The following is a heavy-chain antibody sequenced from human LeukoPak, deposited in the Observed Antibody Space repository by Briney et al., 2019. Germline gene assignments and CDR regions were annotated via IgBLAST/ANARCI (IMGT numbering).Heavy chain of an antibody. Sequence: PSETLSLTCAVYGGSLSSYYWSWVRQSPGKGLEWIGEMHRDGRSDYNPSLGSRATISVDASKNQFSLYLRSMTAADTAVYYCARGIKRYYYYGLGSFPYDSWGQGSLVTVSS. CDR3: ARGIKRYYYYGLGSFPYDS. CDR1: GGSLSSYY. J-gene: IGHJ4*02. V-gene: IGHV4-34*01. D-gene: IGHD3-10*01. CDR2: MHRDGRS.